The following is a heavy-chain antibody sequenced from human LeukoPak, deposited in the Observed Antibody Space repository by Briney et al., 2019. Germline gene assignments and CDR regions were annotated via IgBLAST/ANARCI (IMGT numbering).Heavy chain of an antibody. CDR3: AGQLWSHWYFDL. CDR1: GGSISSYY. V-gene: IGHV4-59*01. D-gene: IGHD5-18*01. CDR2: IYYSGST. J-gene: IGHJ2*01. Sequence: SETLSLTCTVSGGSISSYYWSWIRQPPGKGLEWIGYIYYSGSTNYNPSLKSRVTISVDTSKNQFSLKLSSVTAADTAVYYCAGQLWSHWYFDLWGRGTLATVSS.